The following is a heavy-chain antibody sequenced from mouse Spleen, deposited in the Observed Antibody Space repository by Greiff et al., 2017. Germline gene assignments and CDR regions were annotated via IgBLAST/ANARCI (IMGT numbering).Heavy chain of an antibody. Sequence: EVQVVEPGGGLVKPGGSLKLSCAASGFTFSSYAMSWVRQTPEQRLEWVATISSGGSYTYYPDSVKGRFTISRDNAKNTLYLQMSSLRSEDTAMYYCARRGGSRSYFDYWGQGTTLTVSA. CDR1: GFTFSSYA. V-gene: IGHV5-9-3*01. D-gene: IGHD1-1*01. CDR2: ISSGGSYT. J-gene: IGHJ2*01. CDR3: ARRGGSRSYFDY.